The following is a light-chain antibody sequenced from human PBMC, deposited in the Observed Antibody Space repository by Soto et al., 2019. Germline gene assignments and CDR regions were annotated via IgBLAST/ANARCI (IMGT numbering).Light chain of an antibody. CDR1: QSVSSSY. J-gene: IGKJ3*01. V-gene: IGKV3-20*01. Sequence: EIVLTQSPGTLSLSPGERATLSCRASQSVSSSYLAWYQQKPGQAPRLLIYGASSRATGIPDRFSGSGSGTDFTLTIIRLEPEDFAVYYCLQYGSSQTFGPGTKVDIK. CDR3: LQYGSSQT. CDR2: GAS.